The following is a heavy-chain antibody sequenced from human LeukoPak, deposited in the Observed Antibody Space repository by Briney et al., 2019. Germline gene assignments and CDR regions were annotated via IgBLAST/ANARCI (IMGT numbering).Heavy chain of an antibody. J-gene: IGHJ6*03. CDR3: ARGFPMGFITAYYNYMDV. D-gene: IGHD3-10*01. CDR1: GYTFTSYG. CDR2: ISAYNGNS. Sequence: ASVKVSCKASGYTFTSYGITWVRQPPGQGLEWMGRISAYNGNSKYAQRLQDRVSMTTDTSTSTAYMELRSLRSDDTAVYYCARGFPMGFITAYYNYMDVWGKGTTVTVSS. V-gene: IGHV1-18*01.